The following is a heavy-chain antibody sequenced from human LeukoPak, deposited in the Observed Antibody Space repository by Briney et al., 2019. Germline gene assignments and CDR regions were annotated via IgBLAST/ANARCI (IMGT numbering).Heavy chain of an antibody. V-gene: IGHV3-30*02. CDR2: TRDDGSND. D-gene: IGHD3-22*01. CDR3: ARSYYYDSSGTPDY. CDR1: GFTFNTYG. J-gene: IGHJ4*02. Sequence: PGGSLRLSCAASGFTFNTYGMHWVRQAPGKGLEWVAFTRDDGSNDYYTDSVKGRFTISRDNSKNTLYLQMNSLRAEDTAVYYCARSYYYDSSGTPDYWGQGTLV.